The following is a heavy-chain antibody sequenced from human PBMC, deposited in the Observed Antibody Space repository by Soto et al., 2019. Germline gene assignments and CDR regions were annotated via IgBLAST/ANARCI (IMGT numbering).Heavy chain of an antibody. Sequence: GGSLRLSCAASGFTFSSYSMNWVRQAPGKGLEWVSSISSSSSYIYYADSVKGRFTISRDNAKNSLYLQMNSLRAEDTAVYYCARDGDYGGGFDYWGQGTLVTVSS. CDR2: ISSSSSYI. J-gene: IGHJ4*02. D-gene: IGHD4-17*01. V-gene: IGHV3-21*01. CDR1: GFTFSSYS. CDR3: ARDGDYGGGFDY.